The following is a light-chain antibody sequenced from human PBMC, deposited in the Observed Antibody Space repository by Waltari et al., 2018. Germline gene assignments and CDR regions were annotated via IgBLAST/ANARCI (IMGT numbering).Light chain of an antibody. CDR2: DDR. Sequence: SYVLTQPPSVSVAPGKTAKITCGTNNIGAKGVHWYQHKPGQAPVLVIYDDRDRPSGIPERFAGSNSGDTATLTISRVDAGDEADYYCQVWDSSSDHVIFGGGTKLTVL. V-gene: IGLV3-21*04. CDR3: QVWDSSSDHVI. J-gene: IGLJ2*01. CDR1: NIGAKG.